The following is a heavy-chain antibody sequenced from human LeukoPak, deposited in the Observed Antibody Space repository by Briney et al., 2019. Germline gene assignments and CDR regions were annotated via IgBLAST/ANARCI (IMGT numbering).Heavy chain of an antibody. CDR3: ATTSGYFYY. V-gene: IGHV1-2*06. CDR2: INPSSGDT. CDR1: GYTFTSYA. D-gene: IGHD1-26*01. J-gene: IGHJ4*02. Sequence: ASVKVSCKASGYTFTSYAMHWVRQAPGQRLEWMGRINPSSGDTNYAQNFQGRVTMTRDTSISTAYMELSRLRSDDTAVYYCATTSGYFYYWGQGTLVTVSS.